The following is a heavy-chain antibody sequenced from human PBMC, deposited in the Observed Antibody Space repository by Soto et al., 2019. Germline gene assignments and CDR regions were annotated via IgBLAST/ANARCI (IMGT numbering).Heavy chain of an antibody. CDR1: GGSLRSECYY. CDR3: DYLRWFTGYPGD. D-gene: IGHD3-9*01. J-gene: IGHJ4*02. V-gene: IGHV4-31*03. Sequence: QVQLQESGPGLVEPSQTLSLTCSVSGGSLRSECYYWSWIRQHPGKGLEWIGYIYYSGLTDYNPSLKSRLTISVDKSKNEFYLTMRSVTAADTAVYYCDYLRWFTGYPGDWGQGTLVTVSS. CDR2: IYYSGLT.